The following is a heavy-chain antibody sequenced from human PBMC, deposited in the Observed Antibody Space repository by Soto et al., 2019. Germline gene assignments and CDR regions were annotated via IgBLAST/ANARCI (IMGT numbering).Heavy chain of an antibody. CDR3: AHSPAAAGMHY. Sequence: QITLKESGPTLVKPKQTLTLICTFSGFSLSTSGESVGWIRQPPGKALEWLALIYWDDDKRHSPSLKSRLTITTDTSKHQLVLTTTNMAPVDTATYYCAHSPAAAGMHYWGQGTLVTVSS. CDR2: IYWDDDK. CDR1: GFSLSTSGES. V-gene: IGHV2-5*02. J-gene: IGHJ4*02. D-gene: IGHD6-13*01.